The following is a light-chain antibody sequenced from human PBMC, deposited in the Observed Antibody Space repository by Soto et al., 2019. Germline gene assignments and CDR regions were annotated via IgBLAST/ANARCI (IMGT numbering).Light chain of an antibody. CDR3: QQYDSSPEWT. CDR2: AAS. V-gene: IGKV3-20*01. CDR1: QSVSSSY. Sequence: EIVLTQSPGTLSLSLGERATLSCRASQSVSSSYLAWYQQKPGQAPRLLIYAASSRATGIPDRFSGSGSGTDFTLTISRLEPEDFVVYYCQQYDSSPEWTFGQGTKVEIK. J-gene: IGKJ1*01.